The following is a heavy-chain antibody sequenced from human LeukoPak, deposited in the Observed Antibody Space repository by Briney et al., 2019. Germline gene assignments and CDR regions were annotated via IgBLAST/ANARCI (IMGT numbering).Heavy chain of an antibody. CDR1: GFDFEDYG. CDR2: ISWNSGRT. CDR3: AKDRDGYTDEIDY. D-gene: IGHD5-24*01. J-gene: IGHJ4*02. V-gene: IGHV3-9*01. Sequence: GGSLRLSCAASGFDFEDYGMHWVRQAPGKGLEWVSGISWNSGRTSYADSVKGRFTISRDNAKNSLHLQMNSLRVEDTAFYYCAKDRDGYTDEIDYWGQGALVTVSS.